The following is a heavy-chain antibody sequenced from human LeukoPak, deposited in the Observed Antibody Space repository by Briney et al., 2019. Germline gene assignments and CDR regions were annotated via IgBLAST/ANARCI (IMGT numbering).Heavy chain of an antibody. CDR3: ARGSKFMTPVEGYYFDF. J-gene: IGHJ4*02. D-gene: IGHD4-23*01. CDR1: GFTFSSYG. CDR2: ISYDGSNK. Sequence: GRSLRLSCAASGFTFSSYGMHWVRQAPGKGLEWVAVISYDGSNKYYADSVKGRFAISRDNSKNTLYLQMNSLRAEDTAVYYCARGSKFMTPVEGYYFDFWGQGTLVTVSS. V-gene: IGHV3-30*03.